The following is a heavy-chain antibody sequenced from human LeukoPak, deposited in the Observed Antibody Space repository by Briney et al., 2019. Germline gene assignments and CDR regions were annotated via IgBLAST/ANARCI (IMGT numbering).Heavy chain of an antibody. CDR3: ARGQEYSYELDS. Sequence: ASVKVSCKASGYTLTSYKMHWVRQAPGQGLEWMGIINPSGGSTTYAQKFQGRITMTRDTSTYTVYMELSSLRSEDTATYYCARGQEYSYELDSWGQGTLVTVSP. D-gene: IGHD5-18*01. J-gene: IGHJ4*02. CDR2: INPSGGST. V-gene: IGHV1-46*01. CDR1: GYTLTSYK.